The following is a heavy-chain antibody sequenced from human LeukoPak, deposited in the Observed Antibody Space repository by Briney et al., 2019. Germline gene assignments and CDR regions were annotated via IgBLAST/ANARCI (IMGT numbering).Heavy chain of an antibody. CDR2: ISSGSRTT. J-gene: IGHJ4*02. D-gene: IGHD1-26*01. CDR1: GFTFSSYS. CDR3: ARENIVVALVY. Sequence: GGSLRLSCAASGFTFSSYSMTWVRQAPGKGLEWLSDISSGSRTTDYADSVKGRFIISRDNAKNALFLQLNSLRAEDTAVYYCARENIVVALVYWGQGTLVTASS. V-gene: IGHV3-48*03.